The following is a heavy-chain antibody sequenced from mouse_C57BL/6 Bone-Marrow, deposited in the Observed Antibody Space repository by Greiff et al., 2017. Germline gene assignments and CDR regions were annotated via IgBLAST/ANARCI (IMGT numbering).Heavy chain of an antibody. CDR1: GYSFTGYY. V-gene: IGHV1-42*01. D-gene: IGHD1-1*01. CDR2: INPSTGGT. Sequence: VQLKQSGPELVKPGASVKISCKASGYSFTGYYMNWVKQSPEKSLEWIGEINPSTGGTTYNQKFKAKATLTVDKSSSTAYMQLKSLTSEDSAVYYCARLGTTVVASDCWGQGTTLTVSS. CDR3: ARLGTTVVASDC. J-gene: IGHJ2*01.